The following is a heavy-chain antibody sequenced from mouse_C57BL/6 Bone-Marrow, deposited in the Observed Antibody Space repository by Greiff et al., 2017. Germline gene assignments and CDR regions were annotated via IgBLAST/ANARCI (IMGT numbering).Heavy chain of an antibody. V-gene: IGHV1-62-2*01. CDR3: ARHEGEIYYGNGWFAY. D-gene: IGHD2-1*01. Sequence: VMLVESGAELVKPGASVKLSCKASGYTFTEYTIHWVKQRSGQGLEWIGWFYPGSGSIKYNEKFKDKATLTADKSSSTVYMELSRLTSEDSAVYFCARHEGEIYYGNGWFAYWGQGTLVTVSA. J-gene: IGHJ3*01. CDR1: GYTFTEYT. CDR2: FYPGSGSI.